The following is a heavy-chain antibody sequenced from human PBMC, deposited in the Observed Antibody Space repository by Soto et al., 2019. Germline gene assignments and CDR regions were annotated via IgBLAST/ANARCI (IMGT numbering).Heavy chain of an antibody. CDR1: GDTFSYYT. CDR3: XXXXXXXXXXFDF. J-gene: IGHJ4*02. V-gene: IGHV1-69*02. CDR2: INPILTLS. Sequence: QVQLVQSGAEVKKPGSSVKVSCKTSGDTFSYYTVNWVRQAPGLGLEWMGRINPILTLSNYAQNFRGRVSITADKXXXXXXXXXXXXXXXXXXXXXXXXXXXXXXXXFDFWGQGALVTVSS.